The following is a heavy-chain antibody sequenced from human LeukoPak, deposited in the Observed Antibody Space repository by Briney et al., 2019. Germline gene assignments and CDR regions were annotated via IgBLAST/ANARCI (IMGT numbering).Heavy chain of an antibody. D-gene: IGHD1-1*01. CDR3: ASSTTSVPLFSH. J-gene: IGHJ4*02. V-gene: IGHV1-69*13. CDR1: GGTFSGYA. Sequence: SVKVSCTASGGTFSGYAISWVRQAPGQGLEWMGGIIPIFGTANYAQKFQGRVTITADESTSTAYMELSSLRSEDTAVYYCASSTTSVPLFSHWGQGTLVTVSS. CDR2: IIPIFGTA.